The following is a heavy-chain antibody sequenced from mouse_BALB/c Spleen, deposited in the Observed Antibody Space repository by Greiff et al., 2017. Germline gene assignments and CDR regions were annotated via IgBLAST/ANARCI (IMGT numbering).Heavy chain of an antibody. CDR3: ARRRYGNYEAMDY. Sequence: QVQLQQPGAELVKPGASVKLSCKASGYTFTSYWMHWVKQRPGQGLEWIGEINPSNGRTNYNEKFKSKATLTVDKSSSTAYMQLSSLTSEDSAVYYCARRRYGNYEAMDYWGQGTSVTVSS. CDR1: GYTFTSYW. V-gene: IGHV1S81*02. CDR2: INPSNGRT. J-gene: IGHJ4*01. D-gene: IGHD2-10*02.